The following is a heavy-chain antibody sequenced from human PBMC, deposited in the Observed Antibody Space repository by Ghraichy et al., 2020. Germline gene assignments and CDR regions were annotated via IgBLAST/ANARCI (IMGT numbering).Heavy chain of an antibody. CDR2: IYSGGST. Sequence: GGSLRLSCAASGFTVSSNYMSWVRQAPGKGLEWVSVIYSGGSTYYADSVKGRFTISRDNSKNTLYLQMNSLRAEDTAVYYCARDFNQNYYYYGMDVWGQGTTVTVSS. CDR3: ARDFNQNYYYYGMDV. D-gene: IGHD1-14*01. J-gene: IGHJ6*02. CDR1: GFTVSSNY. V-gene: IGHV3-53*01.